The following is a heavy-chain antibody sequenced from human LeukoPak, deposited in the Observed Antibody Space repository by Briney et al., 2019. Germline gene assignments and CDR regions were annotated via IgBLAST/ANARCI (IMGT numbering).Heavy chain of an antibody. V-gene: IGHV3-30-3*01. Sequence: GRSLRLSCAASGFTFSSYAMHWVRQAPGKGLEWVTVISYDGSNKYHADSVRGRFTISRDNSKNTLYLQMNSLRAEDTAVYYCAKDYYDSSGYLFDYWGQGTLVIVSS. CDR3: AKDYYDSSGYLFDY. J-gene: IGHJ4*02. D-gene: IGHD3-22*01. CDR1: GFTFSSYA. CDR2: ISYDGSNK.